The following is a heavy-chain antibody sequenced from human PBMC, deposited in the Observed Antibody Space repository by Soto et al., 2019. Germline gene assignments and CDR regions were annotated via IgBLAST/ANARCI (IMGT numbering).Heavy chain of an antibody. CDR3: ARAPADYGDYGYWYFDL. CDR2: INSDGSST. CDR1: GFTFSSYW. D-gene: IGHD4-17*01. J-gene: IGHJ2*01. Sequence: GGSLRLSCAASGFTFSSYWMHWVRQAPGKGLVWVSRINSDGSSTSYADSVKGRFTISRDNAKNTLYLQMNSLRAEDTAVYYCARAPADYGDYGYWYFDLWGRGTLVTVSS. V-gene: IGHV3-74*01.